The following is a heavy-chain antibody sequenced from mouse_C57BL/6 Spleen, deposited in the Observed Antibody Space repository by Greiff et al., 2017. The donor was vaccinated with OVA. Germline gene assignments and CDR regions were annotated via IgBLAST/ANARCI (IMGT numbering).Heavy chain of an antibody. CDR1: GYTFTDYE. CDR3: TRLPWFAY. V-gene: IGHV1-15*01. J-gene: IGHJ3*01. Sequence: VKLVESGAELVRPGASVTLSCKASGYTFTDYEMHWVKQTPVHGLEWIGAIDPETGGTAYNQKFKGKAILTADKSSSTAYMELRSLTSEDSAVYYCTRLPWFAYWGQGTLVTVSA. CDR2: IDPETGGT.